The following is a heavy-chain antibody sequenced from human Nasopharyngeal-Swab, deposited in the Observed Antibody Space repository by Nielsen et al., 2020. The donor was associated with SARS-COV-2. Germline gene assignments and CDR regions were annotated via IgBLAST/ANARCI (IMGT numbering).Heavy chain of an antibody. D-gene: IGHD2-2*02. CDR3: AKDTYCSTTGCYNGMDV. CDR2: ISGSGGNT. J-gene: IGHJ6*02. CDR1: GFTFNTYA. Sequence: GGSLRLSCVASGFTFNTYAMNWVRQAPGKGLEWVSAISGSGGNTFYADSVKGRFTISRDNSKNTLFLQMSSLRPEDTAVYYCAKDTYCSTTGCYNGMDVWGQGTTVTVSS. V-gene: IGHV3-23*01.